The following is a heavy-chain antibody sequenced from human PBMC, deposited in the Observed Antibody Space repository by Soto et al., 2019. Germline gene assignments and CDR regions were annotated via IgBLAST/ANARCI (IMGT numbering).Heavy chain of an antibody. J-gene: IGHJ6*02. CDR2: IYYSGST. D-gene: IGHD2-2*01. Sequence: SETLSLTCTVSGGSISSYYWSWIRQPPGKGLEWIGYIYYSGSTNYNPSLKSRVTISVDTSKNQFSLKLSSVTAADTAVYYCARDGDGVPAARSNYYYYYGMDVWGQGTTVTAP. CDR1: GGSISSYY. CDR3: ARDGDGVPAARSNYYYYYGMDV. V-gene: IGHV4-59*01.